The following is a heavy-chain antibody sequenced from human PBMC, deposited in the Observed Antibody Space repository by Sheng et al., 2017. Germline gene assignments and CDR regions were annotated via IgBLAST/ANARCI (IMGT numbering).Heavy chain of an antibody. CDR1: GGSISSYY. CDR2: IYTSGST. V-gene: IGHV4-4*07. CDR3: ARDGAAAGTNIYYYYGMDV. Sequence: QVQLQESGPGLVKPSETLSLTCTVSGGSISSYYWSWIRQPAGKGLEWIGRIYTSGSTNYNPSLKSRVTMSVDTSKNQFSLKLSSVTAADTAVYYCARDGAAAGTNIYYYYGMDVWGQWTTVTVSS. D-gene: IGHD6-19*01. J-gene: IGHJ6*02.